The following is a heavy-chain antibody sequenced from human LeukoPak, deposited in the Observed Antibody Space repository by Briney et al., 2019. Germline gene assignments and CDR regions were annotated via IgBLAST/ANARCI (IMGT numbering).Heavy chain of an antibody. CDR3: ARGRGSFYTDF. V-gene: IGHV1-2*02. Sequence: ASVKVSCKASGYTFINYNMHWVRQAPGQGLEWMGWINPTSGGTVFAQKFQGRVTLTYDTSITTVYVELNRLTSDDTGMYYCARGRGSFYTDFWGQGTLVTVSS. J-gene: IGHJ4*02. CDR2: INPTSGGT. CDR1: GYTFINYN. D-gene: IGHD3-16*01.